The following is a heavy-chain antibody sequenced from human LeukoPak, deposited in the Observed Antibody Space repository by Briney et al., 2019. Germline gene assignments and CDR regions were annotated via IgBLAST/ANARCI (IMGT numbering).Heavy chain of an antibody. D-gene: IGHD3-9*01. J-gene: IGHJ4*02. CDR1: GFTFSSYW. V-gene: IGHV3-23*01. Sequence: PGGSLRLSCAASGFTFSSYWVSWVRQAPGKGLEWVSAISGSGGSTYYADSVKGRFTISRDNSKNTLYLQMNSLRAEDTAVYYCAKNGEYYDILTGPEYSFDYWGQGTLVTVSS. CDR3: AKNGEYYDILTGPEYSFDY. CDR2: ISGSGGST.